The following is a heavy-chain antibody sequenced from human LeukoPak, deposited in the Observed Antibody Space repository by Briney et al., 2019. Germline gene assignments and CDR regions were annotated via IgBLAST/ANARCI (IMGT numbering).Heavy chain of an antibody. CDR1: GYTFTSYY. CDR2: INPSGGST. Sequence: GASVKVSCKASGYTFTSYYMHWVRQAPGQGLEWMGIINPSGGSTSYAQKFQGRVTMTRDTSISTAYMELSRLRSDDTAVYYCASPLVGANDDAFDIWGQGTMVTVSS. CDR3: ASPLVGANDDAFDI. J-gene: IGHJ3*02. D-gene: IGHD1-26*01. V-gene: IGHV1-46*01.